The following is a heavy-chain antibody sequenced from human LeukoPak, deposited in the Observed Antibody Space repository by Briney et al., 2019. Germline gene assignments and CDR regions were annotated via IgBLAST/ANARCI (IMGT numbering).Heavy chain of an antibody. J-gene: IGHJ4*02. CDR3: ARHGSSWYREYYFDY. Sequence: KPSETLSLTCTVSGDSISNYYWSWIRQPPGQGLEWIGYIYYSGTTNYNPSLKSRVTISVDTSKSQFSLKLSSVTAADTAVYYCARHGSSWYREYYFDYWGQGTLVTASS. CDR1: GDSISNYY. CDR2: IYYSGTT. V-gene: IGHV4-59*08. D-gene: IGHD6-13*01.